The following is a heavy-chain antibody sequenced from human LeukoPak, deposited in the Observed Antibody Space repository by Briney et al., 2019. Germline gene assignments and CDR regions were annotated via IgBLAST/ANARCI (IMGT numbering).Heavy chain of an antibody. CDR1: GFTVSSNY. Sequence: GGSLRLSCAASGFTVSSNYMSWVRQAPGKGLEWVSLIFASGSTTKYGDSVKGRFTISRDNSKNTLYLQMNSLRAEDTAVYYCAKDLRPDGINDFDHWGQGTLVTVSS. V-gene: IGHV3-53*01. J-gene: IGHJ4*02. CDR3: AKDLRPDGINDFDH. CDR2: IFASGSTT. D-gene: IGHD1-1*01.